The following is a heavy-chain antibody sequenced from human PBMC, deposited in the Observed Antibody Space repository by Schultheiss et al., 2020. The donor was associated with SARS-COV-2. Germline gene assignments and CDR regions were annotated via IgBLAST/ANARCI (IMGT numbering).Heavy chain of an antibody. CDR3: ARNGAARDSSGHYYGY. D-gene: IGHD3-22*01. Sequence: ASVKVSCKASGGTFSSYAMHWVRQAPGQGLEWMGWISPHNGNTKYAQELQGRVTMTTDTSTSTAYMELRSLRSDDTAVYYCARNGAARDSSGHYYGYWGQGTLVTVSS. V-gene: IGHV1-18*01. CDR1: GGTFSSYA. CDR2: ISPHNGNT. J-gene: IGHJ4*02.